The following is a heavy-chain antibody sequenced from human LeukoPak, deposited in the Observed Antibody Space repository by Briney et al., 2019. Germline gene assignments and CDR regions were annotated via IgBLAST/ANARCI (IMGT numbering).Heavy chain of an antibody. J-gene: IGHJ4*02. CDR3: ARDGSGWHYFDY. D-gene: IGHD6-19*01. V-gene: IGHV3-21*01. CDR1: GFTFSSYS. Sequence: GGSLRLSCAASGFTFSSYSMNWVRQAPGKGLEWVSSISSSSSYIYYADSVKGRFTISRDNAKNSLYLQMNSLRAEDTAVYYCARDGSGWHYFDYWGQGTLVTVSS. CDR2: ISSSSSYI.